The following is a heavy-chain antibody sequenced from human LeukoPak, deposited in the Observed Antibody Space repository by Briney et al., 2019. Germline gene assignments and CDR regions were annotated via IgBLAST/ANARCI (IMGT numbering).Heavy chain of an antibody. J-gene: IGHJ3*02. Sequence: PGGSLRLSCAASGFTFSSYAMSWVRQAPGKGLEWVSAISGSGGSTYYADSVKGRFTISRDNSKNTLYLQMNSLRAEDTAVYYCAKVTLLWFGELLGAFDIWGQGTMVTVSS. CDR3: AKVTLLWFGELLGAFDI. D-gene: IGHD3-10*01. CDR2: ISGSGGST. CDR1: GFTFSSYA. V-gene: IGHV3-23*01.